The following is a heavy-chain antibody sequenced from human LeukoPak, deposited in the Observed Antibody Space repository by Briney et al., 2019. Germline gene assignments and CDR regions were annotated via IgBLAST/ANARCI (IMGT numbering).Heavy chain of an antibody. CDR1: GFTFNSDW. D-gene: IGHD6-13*01. J-gene: IGHJ2*01. V-gene: IGHV3-74*03. CDR3: ASRWWYFDL. Sequence: GSSLRLSCAASGFTFNSDWMHWVRQAPGKGLVWVSRINSDGSSTTYADSVKGRFTISRDNAKNTLYLQMNGLRAEDTALYYCASRWWYFDLWGRGTLVTVSS. CDR2: INSDGSST.